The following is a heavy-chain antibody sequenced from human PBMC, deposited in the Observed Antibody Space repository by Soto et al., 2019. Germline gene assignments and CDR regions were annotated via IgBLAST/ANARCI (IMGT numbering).Heavy chain of an antibody. J-gene: IGHJ5*02. CDR1: GYTFTSYG. CDR3: ARDLISNSGYPNWFDP. CDR2: ISAYNGNT. D-gene: IGHD3-22*01. Sequence: ASVKVSCKASGYTFTSYGISWVRQAPGQGLEWMGWISAYNGNTNYAQKLQGRVTMTTDTSTSTAYMELRSLRSDDTAVYYCARDLISNSGYPNWFDPWGQGTLVTVYS. V-gene: IGHV1-18*01.